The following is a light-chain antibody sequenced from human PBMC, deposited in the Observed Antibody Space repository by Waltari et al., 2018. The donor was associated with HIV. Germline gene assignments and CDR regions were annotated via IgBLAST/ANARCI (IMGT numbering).Light chain of an antibody. CDR3: QSYDSSLSEDVV. V-gene: IGLV1-40*01. J-gene: IGLJ2*01. CDR2: GNS. Sequence: QSVLTQPPSVSGAPGQRVTISCTGSSSNIGAGYDVPWYQQLPGTAPKLLIYGNSNRPSGVPDRFSGSKSGTSASLAITGLQAEDEADYYCQSYDSSLSEDVVFGGGTKLTVL. CDR1: SSNIGAGYD.